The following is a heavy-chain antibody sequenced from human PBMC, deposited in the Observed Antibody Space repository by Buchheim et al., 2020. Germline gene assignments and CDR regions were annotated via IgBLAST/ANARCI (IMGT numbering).Heavy chain of an antibody. J-gene: IGHJ6*02. V-gene: IGHV4-59*12. CDR1: GGSISSYY. Sequence: QVQLQESGPGLVKPSETLSLTCTVSGGSISSYYWSWIRQPPGKGLEWIGYIYYSGSTNYNPSLKSRVTISVDKSKNQFSLKLSSVTAADTAVYYCARDYVDTAMVRYYYYGMDVWGQGTT. CDR3: ARDYVDTAMVRYYYYGMDV. D-gene: IGHD5-18*01. CDR2: IYYSGST.